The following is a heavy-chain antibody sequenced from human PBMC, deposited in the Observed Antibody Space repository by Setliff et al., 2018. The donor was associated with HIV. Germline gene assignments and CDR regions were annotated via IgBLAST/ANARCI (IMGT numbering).Heavy chain of an antibody. D-gene: IGHD3-16*01. Sequence: GGSLRLSCAASGFTFSDYWMSWVRQAPGKGLEWVANIKQDGTDKYYVDSVRGRFTISRDNARNSLFLQMNSLRVEDTAVYYCATPDDLLVANLWGGSWGPGSLVTVSS. CDR3: ATPDDLLVANLWGGS. V-gene: IGHV3-7*01. CDR1: GFTFSDYW. CDR2: IKQDGTDK. J-gene: IGHJ5*02.